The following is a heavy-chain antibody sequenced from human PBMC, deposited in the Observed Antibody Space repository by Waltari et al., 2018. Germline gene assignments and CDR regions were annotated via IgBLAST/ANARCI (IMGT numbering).Heavy chain of an antibody. V-gene: IGHV3-30*02. J-gene: IGHJ4*02. CDR1: GFSFSDNG. Sequence: QVQLVESGGGVVQPGGSLRLSCAASGFSFSDNGMHWVRQAPGKGLEWVTFIWYDGINKYYADSVKGRFTISRDNSKDTLYLQMNSLRAEDTAVYYCAKDSWYNWDLNYWGQGALVTVSS. D-gene: IGHD1-7*01. CDR3: AKDSWYNWDLNY. CDR2: IWYDGINK.